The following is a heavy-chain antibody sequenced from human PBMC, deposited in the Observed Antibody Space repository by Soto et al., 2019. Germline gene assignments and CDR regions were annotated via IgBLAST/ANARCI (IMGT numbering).Heavy chain of an antibody. CDR2: INAGNGNT. Sequence: QVQLVQSEAEVKKPGASVKVSCKASGYSFTTYAIQWVRQAPGQRLEWMGWINAGNGNTRYSQKLQGRVTISRDTSASTAYMEMSSLRPEDTAISYCAREHDFWSGYGFDIWGQGTIITVSS. D-gene: IGHD3-3*01. CDR3: AREHDFWSGYGFDI. J-gene: IGHJ3*02. CDR1: GYSFTTYA. V-gene: IGHV1-3*01.